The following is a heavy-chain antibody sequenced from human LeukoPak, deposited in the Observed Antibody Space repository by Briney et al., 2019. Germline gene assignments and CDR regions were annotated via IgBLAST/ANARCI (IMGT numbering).Heavy chain of an antibody. CDR3: ARDQGYYGSGSFDY. D-gene: IGHD3-10*01. CDR1: GFTVSSNY. CDR2: IYSGGST. Sequence: GGSLRLSCAASGFTVSSNYMSWVRQAPGKGLEWVSVIYSGGSTYYADSVKGRFTISRDNSKNTLYLQMNSLRAEDTAVYYCARDQGYYGSGSFDYWGQGTLVTVSS. V-gene: IGHV3-66*01. J-gene: IGHJ4*02.